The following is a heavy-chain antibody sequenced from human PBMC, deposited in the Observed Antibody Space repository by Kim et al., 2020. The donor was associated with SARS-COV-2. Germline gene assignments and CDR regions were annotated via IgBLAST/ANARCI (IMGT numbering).Heavy chain of an antibody. J-gene: IGHJ4*02. V-gene: IGHV4-39*01. D-gene: IGHD1-26*01. Sequence: PSLKSRVTIAVDTSKNQFSLKLSSVTAADTAVYYCARHRRRPYSGSYFDYWGQGTLVTVSS. CDR3: ARHRRRPYSGSYFDY.